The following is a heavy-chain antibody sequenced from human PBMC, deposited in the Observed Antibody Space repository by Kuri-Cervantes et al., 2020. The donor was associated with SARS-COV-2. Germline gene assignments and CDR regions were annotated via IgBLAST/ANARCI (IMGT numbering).Heavy chain of an antibody. CDR3: ARLGSGGSYYFDY. Sequence: GGSLRLSCAASGFTFSSYWMHWVRQAPGKGLVWVSRINSDGSSTSYADSVKGRFTISRDNAKNTLYLQMNSLRAEDTAVYYCARLGSGGSYYFDYWGQGTLVTVSS. J-gene: IGHJ4*02. CDR2: INSDGSST. CDR1: GFTFSSYW. D-gene: IGHD1-26*01. V-gene: IGHV3-74*01.